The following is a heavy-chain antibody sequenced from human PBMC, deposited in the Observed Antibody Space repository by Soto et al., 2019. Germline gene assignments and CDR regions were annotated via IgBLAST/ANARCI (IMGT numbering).Heavy chain of an antibody. Sequence: GGSLRLSCAASGFSFSNVWMTWVRQAPGKGLECLACINPDGSEKYYVDSVKGRFTISRDNAKNSLYLQMNSLRAEDTAVYYCARVVGAPNWFDPWGQGTLVTVSS. V-gene: IGHV3-7*04. D-gene: IGHD1-26*01. CDR1: GFSFSNVW. CDR3: ARVVGAPNWFDP. J-gene: IGHJ5*02. CDR2: INPDGSEK.